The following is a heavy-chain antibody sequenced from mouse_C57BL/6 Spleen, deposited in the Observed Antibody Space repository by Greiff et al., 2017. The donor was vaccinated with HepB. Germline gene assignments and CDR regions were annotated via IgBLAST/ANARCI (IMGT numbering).Heavy chain of an antibody. CDR2: IHPNSGST. CDR3: ARKAGSSSHWYFDV. CDR1: GYTFTSYW. Sequence: VQLQQPGAELVKPGASVKLSCKASGYTFTSYWMHWVKQRPGQGLEWIGMIHPNSGSTNYNEKFKSKATLTVDTSSSTAYMQLGSLTSEDSAVYYCARKAGSSSHWYFDVWGTGTTVTVSS. V-gene: IGHV1-64*01. J-gene: IGHJ1*03. D-gene: IGHD1-1*01.